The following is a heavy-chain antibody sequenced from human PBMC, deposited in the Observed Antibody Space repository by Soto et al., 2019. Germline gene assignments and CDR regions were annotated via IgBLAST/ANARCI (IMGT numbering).Heavy chain of an antibody. V-gene: IGHV1-69*13. J-gene: IGHJ6*02. D-gene: IGHD1-7*01. CDR2: IIPIFGTA. CDR1: GGTFSSYA. Sequence: SVKVSCKASGGTFSSYAISWVRQAPGQGLEWMGGIIPIFGTANYAQKFQGRVTITADESTSTAYMELSSLRSEDTAVYYCARGITGTTGFYYYYYGMDVWGQGTTVTVAS. CDR3: ARGITGTTGFYYYYYGMDV.